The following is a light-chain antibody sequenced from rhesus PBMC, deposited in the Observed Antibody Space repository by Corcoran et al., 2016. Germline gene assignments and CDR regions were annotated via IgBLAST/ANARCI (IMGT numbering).Light chain of an antibody. CDR3: QQYNDLLS. CDR1: QSVGSY. V-gene: IGKV3-40*01. J-gene: IGKJ2*01. Sequence: EIVMTQSPATLSLSPGETATLSCRASQSVGSYLAWYQQKPGQAPKLLVHSAYFRATGIPDRFSGSASRTDFTLTISSLEPEDVGVYHCQQYNDLLSFGQGTKVEIK. CDR2: SAY.